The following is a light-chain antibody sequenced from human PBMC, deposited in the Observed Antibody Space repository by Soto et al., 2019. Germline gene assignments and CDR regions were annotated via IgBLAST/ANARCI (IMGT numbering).Light chain of an antibody. CDR1: SSNIGAGYD. Sequence: QSVLTRPPSVSGAPGQRVTISCTGSSSNIGAGYDVHWYQQLPGTAPKLLIYGNSNRPSGVPDRFSGSKSGNSASLAITGLQAEDEADYYCQSYDSSLSGWVFGGATKLTVL. J-gene: IGLJ3*02. V-gene: IGLV1-40*01. CDR2: GNS. CDR3: QSYDSSLSGWV.